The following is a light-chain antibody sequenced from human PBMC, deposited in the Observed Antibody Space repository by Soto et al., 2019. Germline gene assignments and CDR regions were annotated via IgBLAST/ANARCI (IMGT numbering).Light chain of an antibody. V-gene: IGLV1-40*01. J-gene: IGLJ3*02. CDR1: SSNFRAGHD. CDR3: QAYDNDLRGWV. Sequence: QSVLTQPPSVSGAPGQRVTISCTGSSSNFRAGHDVHWYQQVPGTAPKLLIYSDLNRPSGVPARFSGSRSGASVSLAITGLQAEDEADYSCQAYDNDLRGWVFGGGTKLTVL. CDR2: SDL.